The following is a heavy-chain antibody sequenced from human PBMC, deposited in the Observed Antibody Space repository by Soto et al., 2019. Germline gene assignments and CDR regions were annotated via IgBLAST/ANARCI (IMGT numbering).Heavy chain of an antibody. CDR1: GYTFTGHY. Sequence: VASVKVSCKASGYTFTGHYIHWLRQAPEQGPEWMGEIGPESGATRYAQKFQGRVTMTMDMSITTVYMELSNLSPDDTAVYYCGRGRSGQIVVFYWGQGTPVTVSS. CDR2: IGPESGAT. J-gene: IGHJ4*02. CDR3: GRGRSGQIVVFY. D-gene: IGHD5-12*01. V-gene: IGHV1-2*02.